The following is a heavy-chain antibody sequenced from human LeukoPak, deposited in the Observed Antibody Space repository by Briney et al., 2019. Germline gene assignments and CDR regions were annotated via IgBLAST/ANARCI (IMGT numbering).Heavy chain of an antibody. CDR2: INPNSGGT. J-gene: IGHJ5*02. D-gene: IGHD1-26*01. V-gene: IGHV1-2*02. CDR1: GYTFTGYY. CDR3: ARDNSVGDYAWWFDP. Sequence: ASVKVSCEASGYTFTGYYMHWVRQAPGQGLEWMGWINPNSGGTNYAQKFQGRVTMTRDTSISTAYMELSRLRSDDTAVYYCARDNSVGDYAWWFDPWGQGTLVTVSS.